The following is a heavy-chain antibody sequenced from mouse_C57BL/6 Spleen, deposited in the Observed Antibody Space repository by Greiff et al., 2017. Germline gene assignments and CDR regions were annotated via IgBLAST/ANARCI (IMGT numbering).Heavy chain of an antibody. CDR2: IYPRSGNT. D-gene: IGHD2-10*01. Sequence: QVQLQQSGAELARPGASVKLSCKASGYTFTSYGISWVKQRTGQGLEWIGEIYPRSGNTYYNEKFKGKATLTADKSSSTAYMELRSLTSEDSAVYVCARRGTYYGNYDWFAYWGQGTLVTVSA. CDR1: GYTFTSYG. CDR3: ARRGTYYGNYDWFAY. V-gene: IGHV1-81*01. J-gene: IGHJ3*01.